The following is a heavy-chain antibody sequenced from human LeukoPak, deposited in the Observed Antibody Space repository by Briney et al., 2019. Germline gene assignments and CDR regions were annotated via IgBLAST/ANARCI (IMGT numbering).Heavy chain of an antibody. J-gene: IGHJ6*03. D-gene: IGHD6-19*01. V-gene: IGHV4-34*01. CDR2: INHSGST. Sequence: SETLSLTCAVYGGSFSGYYWSWIRQPPGKGLEWIGEINHSGSTNYNPSLKSRVTISVDTSKNQFSLKLSSVTAADTALYYCAKDIGSAPIAVAGAPNYYYYYYMDVWGKGTTVTISS. CDR3: AKDIGSAPIAVAGAPNYYYYYYMDV. CDR1: GGSFSGYY.